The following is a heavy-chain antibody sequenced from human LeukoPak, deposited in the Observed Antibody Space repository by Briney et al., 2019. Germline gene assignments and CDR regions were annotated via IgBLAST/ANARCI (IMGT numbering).Heavy chain of an antibody. CDR1: GGSISSYY. V-gene: IGHV4-59*08. CDR2: IYYSGST. D-gene: IGHD3-16*02. J-gene: IGHJ4*02. CDR3: ARSPGYDYVWGSYPIDY. Sequence: SETLSLTCTVSGGSISSYYWSWIRQPPGKGLEWIGYIYYSGSTNYNPSLKSRVTISVDTSKNQFSLKLSSVTAADTAVYYCARSPGYDYVWGSYPIDYWGQGTLVTVSS.